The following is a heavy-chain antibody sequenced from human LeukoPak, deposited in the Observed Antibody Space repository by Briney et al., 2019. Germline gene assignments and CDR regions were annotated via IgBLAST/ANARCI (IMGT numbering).Heavy chain of an antibody. Sequence: ASVKVSCKTSGYTFSSYAMHWVRQAPGQRLEWMGCINAANDHTDYSQKFQGRVTITRDTSASTAYMELSSLSSEDTAVYYCARGLRGGLDPWGQGTLVTVSS. J-gene: IGHJ5*02. CDR1: GYTFSSYA. CDR2: INAANDHT. D-gene: IGHD3-16*01. CDR3: ARGLRGGLDP. V-gene: IGHV1-3*01.